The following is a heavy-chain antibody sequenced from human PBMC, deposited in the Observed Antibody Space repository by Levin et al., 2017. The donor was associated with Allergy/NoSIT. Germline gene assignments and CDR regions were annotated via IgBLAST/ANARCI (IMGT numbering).Heavy chain of an antibody. Sequence: GESLKISCAASGFTFSSYGMHWVRQAPGKGLEWVAVIWYDGSNKYYADSVKGRFTISRDNSKNTLYLQMNSLRAEDTAVYYCARALLWFGELSNFDYWGQGTLVTVSS. CDR3: ARALLWFGELSNFDY. D-gene: IGHD3-10*01. CDR1: GFTFSSYG. CDR2: IWYDGSNK. V-gene: IGHV3-33*01. J-gene: IGHJ4*02.